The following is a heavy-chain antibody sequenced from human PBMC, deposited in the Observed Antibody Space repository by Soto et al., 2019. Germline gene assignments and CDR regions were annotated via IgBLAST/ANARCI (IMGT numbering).Heavy chain of an antibody. V-gene: IGHV4-59*08. CDR1: GGSISSYY. CDR3: ARHSLGATVTTLAFDI. J-gene: IGHJ3*02. Sequence: SETLSLTCTVSGGSISSYYWSWIRQPPGKGLEWIGYIYYSGSTNYNPSLKSRVTLSVDTSKNQFSLKLSSVTAADTALYYCARHSLGATVTTLAFDIWGQGTMVTVSS. CDR2: IYYSGST. D-gene: IGHD4-17*01.